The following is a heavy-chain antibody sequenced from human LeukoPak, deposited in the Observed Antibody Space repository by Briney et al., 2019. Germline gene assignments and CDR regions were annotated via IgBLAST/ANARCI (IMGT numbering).Heavy chain of an antibody. CDR2: IKPDGTTK. CDR3: ARGGGLDV. J-gene: IGHJ6*02. Sequence: GGSLRLSCAASGFPFSSYSMTWVRQAPGKGLEWVANIKPDGTTKFYVDSVKGRFTISRDNALNSLYLQMNSLRAEDTAIYYCARGGGLDVWGQGATVTVSS. D-gene: IGHD3-16*01. CDR1: GFPFSSYS. V-gene: IGHV3-7*03.